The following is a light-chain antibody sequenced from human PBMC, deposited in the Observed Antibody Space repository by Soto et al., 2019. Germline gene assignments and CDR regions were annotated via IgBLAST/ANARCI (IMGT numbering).Light chain of an antibody. J-gene: IGKJ5*01. CDR3: QQSYTSPTT. Sequence: IQLTQSPSSLSASVGDRLTITCRASQGISSYLAWYQQKPGKAPKLLIYAASTLQSGVPSRFTGSGSGTDFTLTVNSLQAEDFATYYCQQSYTSPTTVGQGTRLEIK. CDR1: QGISSY. CDR2: AAS. V-gene: IGKV1-39*01.